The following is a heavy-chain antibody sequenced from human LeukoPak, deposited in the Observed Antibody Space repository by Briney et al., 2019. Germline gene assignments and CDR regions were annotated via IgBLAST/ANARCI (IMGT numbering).Heavy chain of an antibody. V-gene: IGHV3-23*01. Sequence: GGSLRLSCAASGFTFSSYAMSWVRQAPGKGLEWVSAISGSGGSTYYADSVKGRFTISRDNSKNTLYLQMNSLRAEDTAVYYCAKDREIQLWFGYFDYWGQGTLVTVSS. CDR3: AKDREIQLWFGYFDY. D-gene: IGHD5-18*01. J-gene: IGHJ4*02. CDR1: GFTFSSYA. CDR2: ISGSGGST.